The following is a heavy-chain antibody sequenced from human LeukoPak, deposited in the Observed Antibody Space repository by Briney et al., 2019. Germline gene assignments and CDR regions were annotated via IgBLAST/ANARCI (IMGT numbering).Heavy chain of an antibody. CDR3: ARVGYCSSTSCTYFDY. CDR1: GYTFTSYG. Sequence: ASVKVSCKASGYTFTSYGISWVRQAPGQGLEWMGWISAYKGNTNYAQKLQGRVTMTTDTSTSTAYMELRSLRSDDTAVYYCARVGYCSSTSCTYFDYWGQGTLVTVSS. CDR2: ISAYKGNT. J-gene: IGHJ4*02. V-gene: IGHV1-18*01. D-gene: IGHD2-2*01.